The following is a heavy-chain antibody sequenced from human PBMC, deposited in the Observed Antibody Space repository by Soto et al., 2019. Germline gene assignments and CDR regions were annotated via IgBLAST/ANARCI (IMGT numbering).Heavy chain of an antibody. CDR1: GFTFSSYA. CDR3: AKDWDSGSYFDY. D-gene: IGHD1-26*01. Sequence: PGGSLRLSCAASGFTFSSYAMSWVRQSPGKGLEWVSGISGSGGRTYYADSVKGRFTISRDNSKNTLYLQMDSLRAEDTAVYYCAKDWDSGSYFDYWGQGTLVTVSS. J-gene: IGHJ4*02. CDR2: ISGSGGRT. V-gene: IGHV3-23*01.